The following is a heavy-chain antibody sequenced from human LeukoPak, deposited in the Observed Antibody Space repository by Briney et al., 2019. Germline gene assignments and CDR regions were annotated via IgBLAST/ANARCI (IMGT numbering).Heavy chain of an antibody. D-gene: IGHD2-8*01. J-gene: IGHJ4*02. CDR1: GFTFSSYS. CDR2: ISSSSIYI. Sequence: PGGSLRLSCAASGFTFSSYSMNLVRQAPGKGLEWVSSISSSSIYIYYADSVKGRFTISRDNAKNSLYLQMNSLRAEDTAVYYCARQTAYCANGVCSYFDYWGQGILVTVSS. V-gene: IGHV3-21*01. CDR3: ARQTAYCANGVCSYFDY.